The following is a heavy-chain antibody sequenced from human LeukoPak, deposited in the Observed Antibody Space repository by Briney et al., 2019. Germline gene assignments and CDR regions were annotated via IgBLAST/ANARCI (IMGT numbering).Heavy chain of an antibody. CDR2: ISSSSSTI. CDR1: GFTFSSYS. D-gene: IGHD3-22*01. Sequence: PGGSLRLSCAASGFTFSSYSMNWVRQAPGKGLEWVSYISSSSSTIYYADSVKGRFTISRDNAKNSLYLQMNSLRAEDTAVYYCARGYYYDSSGYYSSLDFDYWGQGTQVTVSS. V-gene: IGHV3-48*04. CDR3: ARGYYYDSSGYYSSLDFDY. J-gene: IGHJ4*02.